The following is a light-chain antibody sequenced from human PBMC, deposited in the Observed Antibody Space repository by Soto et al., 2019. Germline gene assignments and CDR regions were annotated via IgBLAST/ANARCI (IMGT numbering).Light chain of an antibody. Sequence: DIQLTQSPSSLSASVGDKVTITCRASQSIRSYLNWVQQKPGKAPKLLIYKASSLESGVPSRFSGSGSGTEFTLTISSLQPDDFATYYCQQYNSYSWTFGQGTKVDI. CDR1: QSIRSY. CDR2: KAS. CDR3: QQYNSYSWT. J-gene: IGKJ1*01. V-gene: IGKV1-5*03.